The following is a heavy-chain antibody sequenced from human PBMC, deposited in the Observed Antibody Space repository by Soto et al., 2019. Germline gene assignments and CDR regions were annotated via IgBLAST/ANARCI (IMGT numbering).Heavy chain of an antibody. CDR1: GGTFSSYA. CDR3: ARERTGTTGYYFDY. D-gene: IGHD1-7*01. V-gene: IGHV1-69*13. J-gene: IGHJ4*02. Sequence: AASVKVSCKASGGTFSSYAISWVRQAPGQGLEWMGGIIPIFGTANYAQKFQGRVTITADESTSTAYMELSSLRSEDTAVYYCARERTGTTGYYFDYWGQGTLVTVSS. CDR2: IIPIFGTA.